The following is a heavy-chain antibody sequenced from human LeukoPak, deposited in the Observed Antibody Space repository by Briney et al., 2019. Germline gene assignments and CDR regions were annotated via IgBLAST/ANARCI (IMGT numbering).Heavy chain of an antibody. Sequence: GGSLRLSCAASGFRFSYHDMHWVRQAPGKGLEFVSSIGAAGAHTFYADSVKGRFTISRDNFQSTMYLQMDGLRPEDSAVYYCARELGGTKPGGFAIWGQGTVVTVSS. D-gene: IGHD1-14*01. CDR1: GFRFSYHD. V-gene: IGHV3-64*02. J-gene: IGHJ3*02. CDR2: IGAAGAHT. CDR3: ARELGGTKPGGFAI.